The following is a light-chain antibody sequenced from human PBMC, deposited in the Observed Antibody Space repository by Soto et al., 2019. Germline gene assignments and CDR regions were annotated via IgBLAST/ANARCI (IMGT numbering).Light chain of an antibody. V-gene: IGLV1-51*01. Sequence: QSVLTQPPSVSAAPGQKVTISCSGSSSNIGNNYVSWYQQLPGTAPKLLIYDNNKRPSGIPDRFSGSKSGTSGTLDITGLQTWDEADYYCATWDYSLTGEVFGGGTKLTVL. CDR2: DNN. J-gene: IGLJ2*01. CDR1: SSNIGNNY. CDR3: ATWDYSLTGEV.